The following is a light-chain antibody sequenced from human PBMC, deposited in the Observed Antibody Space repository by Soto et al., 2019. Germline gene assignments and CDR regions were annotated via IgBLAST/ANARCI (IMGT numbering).Light chain of an antibody. CDR2: EVS. J-gene: IGLJ2*01. CDR1: SSDVGGYNF. Sequence: QSALTQPASVSGSPGQSITISCTGTSSDVGGYNFVSWYQQHPGKAPQLMIYEVSNRPSGVSNRFSGSKSGNTASLTISGVQTEDEADYYCSSYTSSSTLVFGGGTKVTVL. V-gene: IGLV2-14*01. CDR3: SSYTSSSTLV.